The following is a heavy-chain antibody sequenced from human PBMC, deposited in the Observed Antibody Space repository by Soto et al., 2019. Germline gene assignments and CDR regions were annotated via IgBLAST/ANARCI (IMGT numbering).Heavy chain of an antibody. V-gene: IGHV3-74*01. CDR2: INSDGSST. CDR3: ARDHTVVTNWFDP. J-gene: IGHJ5*02. Sequence: EVQLVESGGGLVQPGGSLRLSCAASGFTFSTYWMHWVRQAPGKGLVWVSRINSDGSSTSYADSVKGRFTISRDNAKNTLYLQMNSLRAEDSAVSYCARDHTVVTNWFDPWGQGTLVTVSS. D-gene: IGHD3-22*01. CDR1: GFTFSTYW.